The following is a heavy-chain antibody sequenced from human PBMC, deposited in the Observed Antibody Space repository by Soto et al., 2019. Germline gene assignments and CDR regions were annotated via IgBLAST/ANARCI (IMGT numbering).Heavy chain of an antibody. D-gene: IGHD6-19*01. CDR2: IYYSGST. CDR3: ATRDIAVAGVDY. Sequence: PSETLSLTCTVSGGSISSGDYYWSWIRQPPGKGLEWIGYIYYSGSTYYNPSLKSRVTISVDTSKNQFSLKLSSVTAADTAVYYCATRDIAVAGVDYWGQGTLVTAPQ. CDR1: GGSISSGDYY. J-gene: IGHJ4*02. V-gene: IGHV4-30-4*01.